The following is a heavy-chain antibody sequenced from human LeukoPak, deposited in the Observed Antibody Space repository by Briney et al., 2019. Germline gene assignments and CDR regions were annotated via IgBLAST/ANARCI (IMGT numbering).Heavy chain of an antibody. J-gene: IGHJ4*02. V-gene: IGHV3-21*01. CDR3: ARMTNGYGDKIYFDY. Sequence: GGSLRLSCAASGFTFSSYSMNWVRQAPGKGLEWVSSISSSSSYIYYADSVKGRFTISRDNAKNSLYLQMNSLRAEDTAVYYCARMTNGYGDKIYFDYWGQGTLVTVSS. CDR1: GFTFSSYS. D-gene: IGHD4-17*01. CDR2: ISSSSSYI.